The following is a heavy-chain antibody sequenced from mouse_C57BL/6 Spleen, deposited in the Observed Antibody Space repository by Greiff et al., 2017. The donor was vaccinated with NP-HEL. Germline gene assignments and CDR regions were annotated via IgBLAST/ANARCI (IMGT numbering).Heavy chain of an antibody. J-gene: IGHJ3*01. CDR1: GYTFTDYT. V-gene: IGHV1-78*01. CDR3: ASSLRLRPFAY. D-gene: IGHD3-2*02. Sequence: VQLQQSDAELVKPGASVKISCKVSGYTFTDYTIHWMKQRTEQGLEWIGYIYPSDGSTKYNEKFKGKDTLTADKSSSTAYMQRNSLTSEDSAVYFCASSLRLRPFAYWGQGTLVTVSA. CDR2: IYPSDGST.